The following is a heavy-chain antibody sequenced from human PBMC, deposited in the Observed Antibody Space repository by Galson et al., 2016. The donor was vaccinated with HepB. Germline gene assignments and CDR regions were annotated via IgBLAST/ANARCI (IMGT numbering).Heavy chain of an antibody. Sequence: SVKVSCKVSGYTRTELSMHWVRQAPGKGLEWIGGFDPEDGETFYAQEFQGRVLMTEDSSTGTAYMELGSLRSEDTAVYYCTRYYYDTSGYYCFDNWGQGTLVTVSS. V-gene: IGHV1-24*01. CDR3: TRYYYDTSGYYCFDN. CDR1: GYTRTELS. D-gene: IGHD3-22*01. J-gene: IGHJ4*02. CDR2: FDPEDGET.